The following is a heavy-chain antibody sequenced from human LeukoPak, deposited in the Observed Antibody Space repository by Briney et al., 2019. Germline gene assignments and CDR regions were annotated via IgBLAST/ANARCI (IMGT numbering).Heavy chain of an antibody. V-gene: IGHV3-23*01. Sequence: RAGGSLRLSCAASGFTFSSYAMSWVRQAPGKGLEWVSAISGSGGSTYYADSVKGRFTISRDNSKNTLYLQMNSLRAEDTAVYYCAKEGRGDWNYGNDYFDYWGQGTLVTVSS. CDR2: ISGSGGST. CDR3: AKEGRGDWNYGNDYFDY. D-gene: IGHD1-7*01. CDR1: GFTFSSYA. J-gene: IGHJ4*02.